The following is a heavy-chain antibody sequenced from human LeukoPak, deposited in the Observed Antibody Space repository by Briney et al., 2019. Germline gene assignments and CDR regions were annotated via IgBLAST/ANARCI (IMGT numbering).Heavy chain of an antibody. CDR2: IYYSGST. Sequence: SETLSLTCTVSGGSISSYYWSWIRQPPGKGLEWIGYIYYSGSTNYNPSLKSRVTISVDTSKNQFSLKPSSVTAADTAVYYCARDRSGPLDYWGQGTLVTVSS. CDR1: GGSISSYY. CDR3: ARDRSGPLDY. D-gene: IGHD6-19*01. J-gene: IGHJ4*02. V-gene: IGHV4-59*01.